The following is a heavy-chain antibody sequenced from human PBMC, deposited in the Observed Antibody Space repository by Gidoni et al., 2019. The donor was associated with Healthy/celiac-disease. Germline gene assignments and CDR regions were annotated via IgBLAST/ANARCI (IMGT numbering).Heavy chain of an antibody. D-gene: IGHD2-21*02. Sequence: EVQLLESGGGLVQPGGSLRLSCAASGFTFSSYAMSWVRQAPGKGLEWVSAIRGSGGSTYYADSVKGRFTISRDNAKNTLYLQMNSLRAEDTAVYYCAKGLGVVTAIPYYYYYYMDVWGKGTTVTVSS. CDR2: IRGSGGST. V-gene: IGHV3-23*01. CDR1: GFTFSSYA. J-gene: IGHJ6*03. CDR3: AKGLGVVTAIPYYYYYYMDV.